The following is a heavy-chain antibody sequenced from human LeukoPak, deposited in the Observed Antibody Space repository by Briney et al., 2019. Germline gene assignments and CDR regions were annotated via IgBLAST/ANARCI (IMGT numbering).Heavy chain of an antibody. Sequence: GGSLRLSCAASGFTFSNYWMNWVRQTPAKGLEWVANIRQDGSEIYYVDSVKGRFTISRDNAKNSLYLQMNSLRGEDTAVYYCTTLDWYHAFDVWGQGTVVTVSS. CDR1: GFTFSNYW. V-gene: IGHV3-7*01. CDR2: IRQDGSEI. CDR3: TTLDWYHAFDV. J-gene: IGHJ3*01. D-gene: IGHD3-9*01.